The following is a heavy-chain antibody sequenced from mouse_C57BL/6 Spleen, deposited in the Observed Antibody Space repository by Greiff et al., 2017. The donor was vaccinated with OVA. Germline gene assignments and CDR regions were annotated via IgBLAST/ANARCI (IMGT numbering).Heavy chain of an antibody. CDR2: IWSGGST. CDR1: GFSLTSYG. Sequence: QVQLQQSGPGLVQPSQSLSITCTVSGFSLTSYGVHWVRQPPGKGLEWRGVIWSGGSTDSNAAFISRLSISKDNTKSQVFVKMNSLQADDTAIYYCALDAMDYWGQGTSVTVSS. CDR3: ALDAMDY. V-gene: IGHV2-4*01. J-gene: IGHJ4*01.